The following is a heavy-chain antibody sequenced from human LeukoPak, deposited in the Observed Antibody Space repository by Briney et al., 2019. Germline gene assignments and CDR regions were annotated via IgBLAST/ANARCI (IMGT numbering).Heavy chain of an antibody. CDR1: GFTFSSYW. CDR3: AKWELYSGFYYIDY. Sequence: PGGSLRLSCAASGFTFSSYWMTWVCQGPGKGLEWVANMKPDGSLIYYVDSMKGRFTISRDNAKNSLYLQMNSLRAEDTAVYYCAKWELYSGFYYIDYWGQGTLATVSS. J-gene: IGHJ4*02. CDR2: MKPDGSLI. D-gene: IGHD1-26*01. V-gene: IGHV3-7*01.